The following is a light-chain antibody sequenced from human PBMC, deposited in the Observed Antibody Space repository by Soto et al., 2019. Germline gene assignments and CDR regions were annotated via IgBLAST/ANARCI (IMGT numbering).Light chain of an antibody. CDR3: HQYSSYSWT. Sequence: EIVMTQSPPTLSVSPGERVTLSCRASQSVSSNFAWYQHKPGQAPRLLIYGASTRATGIPARFSGSGSGTEFTLTISSLQPDDFATYYCHQYSSYSWTFGQGTKVDIK. CDR1: QSVSSN. V-gene: IGKV3-15*01. J-gene: IGKJ1*01. CDR2: GAS.